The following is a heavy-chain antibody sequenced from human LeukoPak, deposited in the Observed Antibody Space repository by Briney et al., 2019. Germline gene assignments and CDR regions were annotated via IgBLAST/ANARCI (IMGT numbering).Heavy chain of an antibody. J-gene: IGHJ3*02. CDR1: GGSISSGDYY. CDR3: ARDLRGYGTFDI. D-gene: IGHD5-18*01. Sequence: TTSETLSLTCTVSGGSISSGDYYWSWIRQSPGKGLEWIGYIYYSGYTYHNPSLKSRVTISVDTSKNQFSLKLSSVTAADTAVYYCARDLRGYGTFDIWGQGTMVTVSS. V-gene: IGHV4-30-4*01. CDR2: IYYSGYT.